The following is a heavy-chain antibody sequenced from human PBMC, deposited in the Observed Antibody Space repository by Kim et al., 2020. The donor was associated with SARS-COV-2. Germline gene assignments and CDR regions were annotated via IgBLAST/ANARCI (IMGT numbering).Heavy chain of an antibody. Sequence: GGSLRLSCGSPASMFDGHAIHWVRQVPGKGLEWVAGILWSSGATGYADSVKGRFTIFKDTAKNSVFLQMNSLRPEDTALYHCGKDVTAGGMDVWGPGTTVTVSS. V-gene: IGHV3-9*01. D-gene: IGHD2-21*02. CDR2: ILWSSGAT. CDR3: GKDVTAGGMDV. J-gene: IGHJ6*02. CDR1: ASMFDGHA.